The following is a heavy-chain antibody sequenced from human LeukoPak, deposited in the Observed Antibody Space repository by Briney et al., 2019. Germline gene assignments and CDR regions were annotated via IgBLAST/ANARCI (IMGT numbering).Heavy chain of an antibody. CDR1: GGTFTSYT. D-gene: IGHD4-11*01. V-gene: IGHV1-69*04. J-gene: IGHJ6*03. CDR2: IIPILGIA. Sequence: ASVKVSCKAPGGTFTSYTTSSVRQAPEQGVERMGRIIPILGIANNTQKFQGRVTITADKSTSTAYSDLAILRSEDTAVDYCAREKIDDYSKKRRPNYYSYYYMDVWGKGTTVTVSS. CDR3: AREKIDDYSKKRRPNYYSYYYMDV.